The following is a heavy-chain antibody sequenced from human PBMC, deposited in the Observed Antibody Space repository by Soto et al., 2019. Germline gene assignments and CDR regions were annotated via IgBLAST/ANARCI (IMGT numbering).Heavy chain of an antibody. J-gene: IGHJ5*02. CDR2: IYYTGGT. V-gene: IGHV4-30-4*01. CDR1: GDSINTDHY. CDR3: ARDSAAKYPGSRTYDPHFDP. Sequence: SETLSLTCSVTGDSINTDHYWTWVRQPPGKGLEWIGHIYYTGGTFYSPSLKSRLSLSIDTSKDQFSLRLNSVTAADTAVYYCARDSAAKYPGSRTYDPHFDPWGQGTLVTVSS. D-gene: IGHD2-2*01.